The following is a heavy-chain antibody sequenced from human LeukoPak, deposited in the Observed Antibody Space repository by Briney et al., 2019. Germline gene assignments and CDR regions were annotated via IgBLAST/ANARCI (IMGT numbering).Heavy chain of an antibody. CDR2: FYYTGTI. V-gene: IGHV4-39*01. J-gene: IGHJ2*01. CDR1: GGSMSSTDHF. CDR3: ARQGVVTNKAGWYFDL. Sequence: SETLSLTCIVSGGSMSSTDHFWGWIRQPPGKELEWIGSFYYTGTIFYSPSLESRGTISIDTSKNQFSLKIRSVTAADTAVYYCARQGVVTNKAGWYFDLWGRGALVTVSS. D-gene: IGHD4-17*01.